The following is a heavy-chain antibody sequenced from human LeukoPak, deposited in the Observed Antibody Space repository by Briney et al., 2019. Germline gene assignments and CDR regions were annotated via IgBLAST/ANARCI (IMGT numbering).Heavy chain of an antibody. J-gene: IGHJ4*02. CDR1: GFTFSDYY. Sequence: GGSLRPSCAASGFTFSDYYTSWIRQAPGKGLEWVSYISSSGSTIYYAASVKGRFTISRDNAKNSLYLQMNSLRAEATAVYYCARDRFRITMVRGVIGYWGQGTLVTVSS. CDR2: ISSSGSTI. CDR3: ARDRFRITMVRGVIGY. V-gene: IGHV3-11*01. D-gene: IGHD3-10*01.